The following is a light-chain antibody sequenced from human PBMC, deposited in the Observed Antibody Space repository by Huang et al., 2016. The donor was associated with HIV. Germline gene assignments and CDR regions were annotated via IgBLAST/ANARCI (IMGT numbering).Light chain of an antibody. J-gene: IGKJ4*01. CDR1: QDSSSY. CDR3: QQVKTYPLT. V-gene: IGKV1-9*01. CDR2: AAS. Sequence: IQLTQSPSSLSASVGDRVTITCRASQDSSSYLAWYQLKPGKAPKLLVYAASSLQSGVPLRFSGSGSGTDFILTISSLQPEDSATYYCQQVKTYPLTFGGGTKVEFK.